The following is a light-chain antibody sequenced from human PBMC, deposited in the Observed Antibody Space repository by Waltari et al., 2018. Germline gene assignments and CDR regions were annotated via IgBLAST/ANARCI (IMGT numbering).Light chain of an antibody. Sequence: IVMAQSPDSLAGSLGERATISCKSSQSVLYSPRNKDFLTWNQQKPGQPPKVPLYWASIRESGVPDRFSGSGSGTDFTLTISNLQAEDVAVYYCQQYLTIPYTFGQGTKLEIK. V-gene: IGKV4-1*01. J-gene: IGKJ2*01. CDR1: QSVLYSPRNKDF. CDR3: QQYLTIPYT. CDR2: WAS.